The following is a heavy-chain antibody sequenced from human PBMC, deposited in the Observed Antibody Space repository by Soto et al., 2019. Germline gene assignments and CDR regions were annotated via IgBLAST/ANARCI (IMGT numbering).Heavy chain of an antibody. V-gene: IGHV3-48*01. Sequence: EAQLVESGGGLVQPGGSLRLSCAASGFTFSSYSMNWVRQAPGKGLEWVSYISSSSSTIYYADSVKGRFTISRDNAKNSLYLQMNSLRAEDTAVYYCARDSGYSYGPFDYWGQGNLVTVSS. CDR1: GFTFSSYS. J-gene: IGHJ4*02. CDR3: ARDSGYSYGPFDY. CDR2: ISSSSSTI. D-gene: IGHD5-18*01.